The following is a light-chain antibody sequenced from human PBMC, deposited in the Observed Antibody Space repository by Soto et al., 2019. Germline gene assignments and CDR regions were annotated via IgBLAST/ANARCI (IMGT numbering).Light chain of an antibody. CDR2: DAS. CDR3: QQRSEWPLT. J-gene: IGKJ4*01. V-gene: IGKV3-11*01. CDR1: QSISSY. Sequence: EIVLTQSPATLSLSPGERATLSCRAGQSISSYLAWYQQKPGQAPRLLIYDASNRATGIPARFSGSGSGTDFTLTISSREPEDFAIYYCQQRSEWPLTFGGGTEVEIK.